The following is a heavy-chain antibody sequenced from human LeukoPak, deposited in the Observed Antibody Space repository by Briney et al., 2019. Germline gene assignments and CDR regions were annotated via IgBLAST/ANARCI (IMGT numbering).Heavy chain of an antibody. CDR2: INPNTDKT. D-gene: IGHD6-13*01. Sequence: ASVKVSCKASGYTLTSSDINWVRQATGQGLEWRGGINPNTDKTGYARNFQGRVTMTKNISISTAYMEVRSLTYEDTAIYYCARGRPGLASAGIYDFWGQGTLITVSS. J-gene: IGHJ4*02. CDR1: GYTLTSSD. CDR3: ARGRPGLASAGIYDF. V-gene: IGHV1-8*01.